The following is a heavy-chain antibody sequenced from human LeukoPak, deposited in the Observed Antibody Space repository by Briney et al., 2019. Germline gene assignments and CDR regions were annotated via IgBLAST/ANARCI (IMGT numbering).Heavy chain of an antibody. CDR1: GYTFTSYA. J-gene: IGHJ4*02. CDR3: ARTKGDNWNYEGYFDY. V-gene: IGHV1-69*05. CDR2: IIPIFGTA. D-gene: IGHD1-7*01. Sequence: ASVKVSCKASGYTFTSYAMNWVRQAPGQGLEWMGGIIPIFGTANYAQKFQGRVTITTDESTSTAYMELSSLRSEDTAVYYCARTKGDNWNYEGYFDYWGQGTLVTVSS.